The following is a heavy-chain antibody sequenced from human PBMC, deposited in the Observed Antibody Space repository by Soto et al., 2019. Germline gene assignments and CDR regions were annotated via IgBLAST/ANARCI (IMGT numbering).Heavy chain of an antibody. Sequence: GGSLRLSCAASGFTFDDYAMHWVRQAPGKGLEWVSGISWNSGSIGYADSVKGRFTISRDNAKNSLYLQMNSLRAEDTALYYCSRGGDSSKDAFDIWGQGTMVTV. V-gene: IGHV3-9*01. CDR2: ISWNSGSI. CDR3: SRGGDSSKDAFDI. J-gene: IGHJ3*02. D-gene: IGHD3-22*01. CDR1: GFTFDDYA.